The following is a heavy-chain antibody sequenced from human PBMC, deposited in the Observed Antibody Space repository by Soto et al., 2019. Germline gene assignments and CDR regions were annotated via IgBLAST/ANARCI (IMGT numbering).Heavy chain of an antibody. CDR3: TTASNYGDYYFDY. Sequence: GGSLRLSCAASGFTFSNAWMSWVRQAPGKGLEWVGRIKSKTDGGTTDYAAPVKGRFTISRDDSKNTLYLQMNSLKTEDTAVYYCTTASNYGDYYFDYWGQGTLVTVSS. D-gene: IGHD4-17*01. J-gene: IGHJ4*02. V-gene: IGHV3-15*01. CDR1: GFTFSNAW. CDR2: IKSKTDGGTT.